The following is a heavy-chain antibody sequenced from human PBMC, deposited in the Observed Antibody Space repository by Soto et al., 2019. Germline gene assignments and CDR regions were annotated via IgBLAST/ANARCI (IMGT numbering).Heavy chain of an antibody. CDR1: GFTFSSYW. CDR3: ARFCSGGSCLRSWAMNNAFDI. Sequence: EVQLVESGGGLVQPGGSLRLSCAASGFTFSSYWMHWVRQAPGKGLVWVSRINSDGSSTRYADSVKGRFTISRDNDKNTLYLQMNSLRAEDTAVYYCARFCSGGSCLRSWAMNNAFDIWGQGTMVTVSS. V-gene: IGHV3-74*01. D-gene: IGHD2-15*01. J-gene: IGHJ3*02. CDR2: INSDGSST.